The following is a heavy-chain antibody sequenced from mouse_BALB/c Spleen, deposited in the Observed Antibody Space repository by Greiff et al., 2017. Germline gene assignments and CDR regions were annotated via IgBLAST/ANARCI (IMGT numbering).Heavy chain of an antibody. CDR3: ARPYYEWAMDY. CDR2: ISSGGSYT. D-gene: IGHD2-10*01. Sequence: EVKLMESGGGLVQPGGSRKLSCAASGFTFSSFGMHWVRQAPEKGLEWVATISSGGSYTYYPDSVKGRFTISRDNAKNTLYLQMSSLRSEDTAMYYCARPYYEWAMDYWGQGTSVTVSS. CDR1: GFTFSSFG. J-gene: IGHJ4*01. V-gene: IGHV5-9-3*01.